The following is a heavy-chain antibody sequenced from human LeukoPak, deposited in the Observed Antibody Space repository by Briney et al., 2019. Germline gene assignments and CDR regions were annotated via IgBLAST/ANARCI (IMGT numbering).Heavy chain of an antibody. J-gene: IGHJ4*02. CDR1: GGTFSIYA. CDR3: ARDFGVAG. D-gene: IGHD3-3*01. Sequence: AAVRVSFKASGGTFSIYAISWGRQAPGQGGEWMGRIIPILGIANYAQKFQGRVTITADKSTSTAYMELSSLRSEDTAVYYCARDFGVAGWGQGTLVTVSS. CDR2: IIPILGIA. V-gene: IGHV1-69*04.